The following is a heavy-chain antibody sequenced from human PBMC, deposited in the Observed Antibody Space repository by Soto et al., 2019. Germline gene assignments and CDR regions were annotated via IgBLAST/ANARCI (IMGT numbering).Heavy chain of an antibody. Sequence: SQTLSLTYAISGDSVSSNSAAWNWIRQSPSRGLEWLGRTYYRSKWYNDYAVSVKSRITINPDTSKNQFSLQLNSVTPEDTAVYYCARDSGYGSGSYYRKFDYWRQGTLVTVSS. V-gene: IGHV6-1*01. CDR2: TYYRSKWYN. D-gene: IGHD3-10*01. J-gene: IGHJ4*02. CDR3: ARDSGYGSGSYYRKFDY. CDR1: GDSVSSNSAA.